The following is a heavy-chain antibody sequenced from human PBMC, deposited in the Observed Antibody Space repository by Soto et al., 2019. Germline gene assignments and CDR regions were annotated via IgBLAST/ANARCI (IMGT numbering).Heavy chain of an antibody. Sequence: PSETLSLTCAVSGDSISSGYYWAWIRQPPGKGLEWIGSIYHSGTTYYKSSLKSRVTISVDTSRNQFSLKLTSVTAADTAVYYCARDYGVLSMTPIAYYSCMLVLGHGTTVT. CDR2: IYHSGTT. CDR3: ARDYGVLSMTPIAYYSCMLV. D-gene: IGHD4-17*01. J-gene: IGHJ6*02. CDR1: GDSISSGYY. V-gene: IGHV4-38-2*02.